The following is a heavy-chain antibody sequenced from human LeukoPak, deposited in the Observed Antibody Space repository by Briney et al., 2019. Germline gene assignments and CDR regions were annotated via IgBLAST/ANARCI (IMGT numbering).Heavy chain of an antibody. CDR2: IYGSGGAS. CDR1: GFTFSTYT. D-gene: IGHD1-14*01. V-gene: IGHV3-23*01. CDR3: AKDLRKDGIWDIDY. J-gene: IGHJ4*02. Sequence: QSGGSLRLSCAASGFTFSTYTMNWVRQAPGKGLEWVSGIYGSGGASFYADSVKGRFTISSDNSQNTVFLQMDSLRDEDTALYYCAKDLRKDGIWDIDYWGQGTLVTVSS.